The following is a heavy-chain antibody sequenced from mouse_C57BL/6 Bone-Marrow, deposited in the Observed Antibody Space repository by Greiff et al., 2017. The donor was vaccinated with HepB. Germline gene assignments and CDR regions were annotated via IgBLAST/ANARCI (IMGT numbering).Heavy chain of an antibody. CDR2: ISYDGSN. V-gene: IGHV3-6*01. CDR1: GYSITSGYY. J-gene: IGHJ3*01. D-gene: IGHD1-1*01. Sequence: VQLKESGPGLVKPSQSLSLTCSVTGYSITSGYYWNWIRQFPGNKLEWMGYISYDGSNNYNPSLKNRISITRDTSKNQFFLKLNSVTTEDTATYYCAREGHYGPFAYWGQGTLVTVSA. CDR3: AREGHYGPFAY.